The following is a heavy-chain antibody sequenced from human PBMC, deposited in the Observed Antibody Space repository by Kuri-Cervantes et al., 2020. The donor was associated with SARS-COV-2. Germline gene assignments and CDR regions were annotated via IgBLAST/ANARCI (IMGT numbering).Heavy chain of an antibody. D-gene: IGHD3-16*01. CDR3: ARGRVYARRIYYYYYGMDV. Sequence: SQTLSLTCAVYGGSFSGYYRSWIRQPPGKGLEWIGEINHSGSTNYNPSLKSRVTISVDTSKNQFSLKLSSVTAADTAVYYCARGRVYARRIYYYYYGMDVWGQGTTVTVSS. J-gene: IGHJ6*02. CDR2: INHSGST. V-gene: IGHV4-34*01. CDR1: GGSFSGYY.